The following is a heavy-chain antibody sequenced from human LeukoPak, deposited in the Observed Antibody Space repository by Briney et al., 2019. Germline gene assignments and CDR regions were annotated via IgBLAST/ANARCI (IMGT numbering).Heavy chain of an antibody. CDR1: GGSFSGYY. Sequence: ASETLSLTCAVYGGSFSGYYWSWLRQPPGKGLEWIGEINHSGSTNYNPSLKSRVTISVDTSKNQFSLKLSSVTAADTAVYYCALRWIQLWYENWFDPWGQGTLVTVSS. D-gene: IGHD5-18*01. V-gene: IGHV4-34*01. CDR3: ALRWIQLWYENWFDP. CDR2: INHSGST. J-gene: IGHJ5*02.